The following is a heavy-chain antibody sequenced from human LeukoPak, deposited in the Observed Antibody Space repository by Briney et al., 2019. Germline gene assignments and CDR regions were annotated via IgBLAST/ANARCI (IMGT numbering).Heavy chain of an antibody. Sequence: GGSLRLSCTTSGFIFNTYEFNWVRQAPGRGLEWVSHIGTGGSPIYYADSVRGRFTISRDDARQSLYLQMDSLRVEDTAVYYCASGLVIDYWGQGTLVTVSS. CDR1: GFIFNTYE. CDR2: IGTGGSPI. J-gene: IGHJ4*02. V-gene: IGHV3-48*03. D-gene: IGHD3/OR15-3a*01. CDR3: ASGLVIDY.